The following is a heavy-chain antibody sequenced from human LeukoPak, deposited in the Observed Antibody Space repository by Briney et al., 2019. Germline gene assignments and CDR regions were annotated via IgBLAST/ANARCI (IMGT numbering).Heavy chain of an antibody. D-gene: IGHD1-26*01. CDR2: IRYDGSNK. J-gene: IGHJ4*02. V-gene: IGHV3-30*02. CDR1: GFTFSNYG. Sequence: GESLRLSCAASGFTFSNYGMHWVRQAPGKGLEWVAFIRYDGSNKSYADSVKGRFTISRDNSKNTLHLQVNNLRADDTAVYYCARGGSGSYYEPFDYWGQGTLVTVSS. CDR3: ARGGSGSYYEPFDY.